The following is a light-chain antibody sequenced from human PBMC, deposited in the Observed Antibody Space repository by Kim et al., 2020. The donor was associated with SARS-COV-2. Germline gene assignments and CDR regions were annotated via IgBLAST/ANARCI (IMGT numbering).Light chain of an antibody. Sequence: AIRMTQSPSSFSASTGDRVTITCRASQGISSYLAWYQQKPGKAPKLLIYAASTLQSGVPSRFSGSGSGTDFTLTISCLQSEDFATYYCQPYYNYPLTFGGGTKVDIK. CDR2: AAS. V-gene: IGKV1-8*01. J-gene: IGKJ4*01. CDR1: QGISSY. CDR3: QPYYNYPLT.